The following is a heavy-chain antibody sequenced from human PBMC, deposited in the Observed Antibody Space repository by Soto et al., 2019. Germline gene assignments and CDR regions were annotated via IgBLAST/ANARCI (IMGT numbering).Heavy chain of an antibody. Sequence: QLQLQESGPGLVKPSETLSLTCTVSGGSISSSSYYWGWIRQPPGKGLEWIGSIYYSGSTYYNPSLKSRVTISVDTSKNQFCLKLSSVTAADTAVYYCARGYSTPARYYFDYWGQGTLVTVSS. D-gene: IGHD6-13*01. CDR2: IYYSGST. CDR1: GGSISSSSYY. J-gene: IGHJ4*02. CDR3: ARGYSTPARYYFDY. V-gene: IGHV4-39*01.